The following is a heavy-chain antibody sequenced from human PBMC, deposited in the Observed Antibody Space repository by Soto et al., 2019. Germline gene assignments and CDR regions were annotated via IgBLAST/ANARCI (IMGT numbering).Heavy chain of an antibody. Sequence: GGSLRLSCEASGFTFSEYYMSWIRQAPGKGLEWVSYISGSSTYINYAESVKGRFTISRDNAKNSLYLQMNSLRAEDTAVYYCARENYYYDGNGYHRPWGQGTLVTVSS. J-gene: IGHJ5*02. CDR3: ARENYYYDGNGYHRP. CDR1: GFTFSEYY. D-gene: IGHD3-22*01. V-gene: IGHV3-11*05. CDR2: ISGSSTYI.